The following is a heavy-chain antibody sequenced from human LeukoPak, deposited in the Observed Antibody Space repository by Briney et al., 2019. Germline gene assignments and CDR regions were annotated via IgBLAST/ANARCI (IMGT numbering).Heavy chain of an antibody. J-gene: IGHJ4*02. Sequence: AASVKVSCKASGYTFTSYDINWVRQATGQGLEWMGWMNPNSGNTGYAQKFQGRVTMTRNTSISTAYMELSSLRSEDTAVYYCARGLTDGGNEGFDYWGQGTLVTVSS. CDR1: GYTFTSYD. CDR2: MNPNSGNT. V-gene: IGHV1-8*01. D-gene: IGHD4-23*01. CDR3: ARGLTDGGNEGFDY.